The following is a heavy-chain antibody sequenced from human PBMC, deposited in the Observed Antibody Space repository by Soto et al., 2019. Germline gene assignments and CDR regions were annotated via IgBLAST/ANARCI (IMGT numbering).Heavy chain of an antibody. CDR2: INHSGST. V-gene: IGHV4-34*01. Sequence: PSETLSLTCAVYGGSFSGYYCSWIRQPPGKGLEWIGEINHSGSTNYNPSLKSRVTISVDTSKNQFSLKLSSVTAADTAVYYCARGSVLRFLEWLDYYYYYGMDVWGQGTTVTVS. J-gene: IGHJ6*02. CDR1: GGSFSGYY. CDR3: ARGSVLRFLEWLDYYYYYGMDV. D-gene: IGHD3-3*01.